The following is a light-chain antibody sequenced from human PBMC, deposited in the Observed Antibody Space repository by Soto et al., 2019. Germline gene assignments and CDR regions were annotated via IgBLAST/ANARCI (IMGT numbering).Light chain of an antibody. V-gene: IGKV3-20*01. CDR1: QSVSSTY. CDR3: QQHGSSPYS. Sequence: IVLTQSPGTLSLSPGERATLSCRASQSVSSTYSVWYQQKPGQATSHLIYGSTSRSTGIPDRFSGSGSGTDFTLTISGRELQDFAVYDCQQHGSSPYSFGQGTILEI. CDR2: GST. J-gene: IGKJ2*01.